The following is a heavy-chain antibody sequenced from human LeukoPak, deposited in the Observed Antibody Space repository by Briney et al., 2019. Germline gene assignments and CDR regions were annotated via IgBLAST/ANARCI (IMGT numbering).Heavy chain of an antibody. CDR3: APRGDIEHSYGFGKWFDP. Sequence: SETLSLTCAVYGVSLSGYYWSWIRQPPGKGLEWIGEINHSGSTNYNASLKSRGTISVGTYKKQFSLQLRYVTDAETAVYYCAPRGDIEHSYGFGKWFDPWGQGTLVTVSS. D-gene: IGHD5-18*01. J-gene: IGHJ5*02. CDR2: INHSGST. CDR1: GVSLSGYY. V-gene: IGHV4-34*01.